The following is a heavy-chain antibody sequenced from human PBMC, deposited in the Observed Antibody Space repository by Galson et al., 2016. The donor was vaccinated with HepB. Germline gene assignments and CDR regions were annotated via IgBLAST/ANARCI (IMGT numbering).Heavy chain of an antibody. CDR2: INPSSGGT. V-gene: IGHV1-2*02. CDR1: GYTFTDYY. D-gene: IGHD3-10*01. J-gene: IGHJ4*01. CDR3: SRHHQRSGSGSYHSDFDY. Sequence: SVKVSCKASGYTFTDYYIHWVRQAPGQGLEWMGWINPSSGGTKYVQKFQGRVTKTGDTSINTAYMELTRVRSADTAVYCCSRHHQRSGSGSYHSDFDYWGQGTLVTVAS.